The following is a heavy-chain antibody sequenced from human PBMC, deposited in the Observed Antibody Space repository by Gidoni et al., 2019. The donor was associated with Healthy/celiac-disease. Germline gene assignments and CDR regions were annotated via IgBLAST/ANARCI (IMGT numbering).Heavy chain of an antibody. Sequence: QVQLQQWGAGLLKPSETLSLTCAVYGGSFSGYYWSWIRQPPGKGLEWIGEINHSGSTNYNPSLKSRVTISVDTSKNQFSLKLSSVTAADTAVYYCARGRFGARYCSGGSCYSGWYFDLWGRGTLYTVSS. J-gene: IGHJ2*01. CDR3: ARGRFGARYCSGGSCYSGWYFDL. CDR1: GGSFSGYY. CDR2: INHSGST. D-gene: IGHD2-15*01. V-gene: IGHV4-34*01.